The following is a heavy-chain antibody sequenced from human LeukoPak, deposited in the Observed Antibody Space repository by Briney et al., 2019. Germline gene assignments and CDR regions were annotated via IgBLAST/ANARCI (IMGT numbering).Heavy chain of an antibody. J-gene: IGHJ5*02. CDR2: IYSGGRT. V-gene: IGHV3-66*01. Sequence: PGGSLRLSCAASGLTFSNFAMSWVRQAPGKGLEWVSVIYSGGRTYYADSVKGRFTISRDNSKNTVYLQMNSLRAEDTAVYYCARGEYNWNDLHLWGQGTLVTVSS. CDR1: GLTFSNFA. CDR3: ARGEYNWNDLHL. D-gene: IGHD1-20*01.